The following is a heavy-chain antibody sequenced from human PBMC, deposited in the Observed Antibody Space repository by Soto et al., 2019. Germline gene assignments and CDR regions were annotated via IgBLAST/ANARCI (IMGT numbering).Heavy chain of an antibody. CDR1: GYTFNNYG. V-gene: IGHV1-18*01. Sequence: QDQLVQSGAEVKKPGASVKVSCKASGYTFNNYGITWVRQAPGQGLEWMGWISPYNGHTNYAQKLQGRVTMPTDTSASTAYMELRSRRSDDTAVYYCARHRNFFDYWGQGTLVTVSS. CDR3: ARHRNFFDY. J-gene: IGHJ4*02. CDR2: ISPYNGHT.